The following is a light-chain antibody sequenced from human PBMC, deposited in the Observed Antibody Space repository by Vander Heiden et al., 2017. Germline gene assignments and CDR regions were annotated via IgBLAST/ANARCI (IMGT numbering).Light chain of an antibody. CDR3: QQSYSPWT. CDR2: AAS. J-gene: IGKJ1*01. V-gene: IGKV1-39*01. Sequence: DIQMTQSPSSLSASVGDRVTITCRASQSSGSYLNWYQQKPGKAPKLLIYAASSLQSGVPSRFSGSGSGTDFTLTISSLQPEDFATYYCQQSYSPWTFGQGTKVEIK. CDR1: QSSGSY.